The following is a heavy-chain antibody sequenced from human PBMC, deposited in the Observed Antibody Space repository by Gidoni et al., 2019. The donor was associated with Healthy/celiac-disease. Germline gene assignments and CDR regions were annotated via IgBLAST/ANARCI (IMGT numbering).Heavy chain of an antibody. Sequence: EVQLVQSGAEVKQPGESLKIPCKGSGYSFTSYWIGWVRQMPGKGLEWMGIIYPGDSDTRYSPSFQGQVTISADKSISTAYLQWSSLKASDTAMYYCARLPYYYDSSGYYSSWFDPWGQGTLVTVSS. CDR3: ARLPYYYDSSGYYSSWFDP. CDR2: IYPGDSDT. J-gene: IGHJ5*02. D-gene: IGHD3-22*01. CDR1: GYSFTSYW. V-gene: IGHV5-51*01.